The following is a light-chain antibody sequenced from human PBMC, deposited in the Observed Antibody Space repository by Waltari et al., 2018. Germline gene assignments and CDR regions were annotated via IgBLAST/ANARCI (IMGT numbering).Light chain of an antibody. CDR2: WAS. Sequence: DIVMAQSPDSLAVSLGERATINCRSSPSALSTSTGKSYLAWYQQKPGQPPKLLIYWASTRESGVPDRFSGSGSGTDFTLTISSLQAEDVAVYYCQQYYDTPWTFGQGTKVEIK. V-gene: IGKV4-1*01. CDR3: QQYYDTPWT. J-gene: IGKJ1*01. CDR1: PSALSTSTGKSY.